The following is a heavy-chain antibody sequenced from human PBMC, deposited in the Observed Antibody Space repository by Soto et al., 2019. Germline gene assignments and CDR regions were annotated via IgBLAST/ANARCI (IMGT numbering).Heavy chain of an antibody. D-gene: IGHD3-10*01. V-gene: IGHV3-9*01. CDR3: YKDRVRGRFGESSFDV. CDR2: ISWNTYII. Sequence: AQLVESGGGLVQPGRSLSISCAASGFTFDDYAMHWVRQAPGKGLEWVSGISWNTYIIDYVDSVKGRFTITRDNAKSTLYPQMDSLRTEDSDLDMCYKDRVRGRFGESSFDVWGQGTMVTVS. CDR1: GFTFDDYA. J-gene: IGHJ3*01.